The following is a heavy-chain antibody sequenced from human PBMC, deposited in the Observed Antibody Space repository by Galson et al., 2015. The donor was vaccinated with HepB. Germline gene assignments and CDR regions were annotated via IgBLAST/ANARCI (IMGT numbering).Heavy chain of an antibody. Sequence: SLRLSCAASGVTFSSYAMNWVRQAPGKGLEWVANIKQDGSEKNYVDSVKGRFTISRDNAKNSLYLQMNSLRAEDTAVYYCARVFTAPYDSSGGLGEDAFDFWGQGTMVTVSS. CDR3: ARVFTAPYDSSGGLGEDAFDF. V-gene: IGHV3-7*01. CDR2: IKQDGSEK. CDR1: GVTFSSYA. D-gene: IGHD3-22*01. J-gene: IGHJ3*01.